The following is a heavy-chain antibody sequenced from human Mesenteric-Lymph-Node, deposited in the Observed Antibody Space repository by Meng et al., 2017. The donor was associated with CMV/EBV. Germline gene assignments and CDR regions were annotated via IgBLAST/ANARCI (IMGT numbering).Heavy chain of an antibody. CDR1: GASFNNYY. CDR2: IFHSGST. CDR3: ARTDYYSYYGMDV. J-gene: IGHJ6*02. Sequence: GSLRLSCTVSGASFNNYYWSWIRQPPGRGLEWIGFIFHSGSTSCNPSLESRVTISVDTSKNQFSLKVSSVTAADTAVYYCARTDYYSYYGMDVWGQGTTVTVSS. V-gene: IGHV4-59*01.